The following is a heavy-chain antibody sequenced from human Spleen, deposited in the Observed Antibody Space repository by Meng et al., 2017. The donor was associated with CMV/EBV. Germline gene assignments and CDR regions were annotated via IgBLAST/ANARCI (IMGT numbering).Heavy chain of an antibody. CDR1: GYSFISYG. CDR3: ARDGGRRGYDH. J-gene: IGHJ4*02. D-gene: IGHD3-16*01. Sequence: ASVKVSCKASGYSFISYGFSWVRQAPGQGLEWMGWISAYNGNTKYAQKLHGRVTLTTDTSKSMDFMDLRSLRSDDTAVYYCARDGGRRGYDHWGQGTLVTVSS. V-gene: IGHV1-18*04. CDR2: ISAYNGNT.